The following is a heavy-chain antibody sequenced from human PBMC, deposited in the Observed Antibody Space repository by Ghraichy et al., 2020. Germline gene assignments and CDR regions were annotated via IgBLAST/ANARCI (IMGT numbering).Heavy chain of an antibody. CDR2: TFYRSKWYF. CDR3: ARVECGGTCYGGFHY. Sequence: SQTLSLTCAISGDSVSSNSSAWSWIRQSPSRGLEWLVRTFYRSKWYFNFAVSVKSRITITTDTSKNQLTLPLNSVTPDDTAVYYCARVECGGTCYGGFHYWGQGTLVTVSS. J-gene: IGHJ4*02. CDR1: GDSVSSNSSA. V-gene: IGHV6-1*01. D-gene: IGHD2-15*01.